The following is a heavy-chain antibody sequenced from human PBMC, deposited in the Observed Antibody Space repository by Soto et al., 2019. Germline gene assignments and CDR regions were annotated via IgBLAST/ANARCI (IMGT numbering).Heavy chain of an antibody. CDR3: ARTPDI. J-gene: IGHJ3*02. Sequence: SETLSLTCTVSGGSISSGPYSWGWIRQTPGEGLEWIGTFRYSENTYYNPSLESRVTISVDRSKNQFSLKLSSVTAADTAVYYCARTPDIWGQGTMVTVSS. CDR2: FRYSENT. V-gene: IGHV4-39*07. CDR1: GGSISSGPYS.